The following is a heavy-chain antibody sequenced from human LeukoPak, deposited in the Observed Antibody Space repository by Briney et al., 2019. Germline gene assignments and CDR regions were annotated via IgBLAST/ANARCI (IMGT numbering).Heavy chain of an antibody. Sequence: SETLSLTCTVSGGSLSSYYWSWIRQPPWKGLEWIGYIYYSGNTNYNPSLKSRVTISVDTSKNQFSLKLSSVTAADTAVYYCXRHPERGNYYYYYMDVWGKGTTVTVSS. CDR2: IYYSGNT. CDR3: XRHPERGNYYYYYMDV. V-gene: IGHV4-59*01. J-gene: IGHJ6*03. D-gene: IGHD1-1*01. CDR1: GGSLSSYY.